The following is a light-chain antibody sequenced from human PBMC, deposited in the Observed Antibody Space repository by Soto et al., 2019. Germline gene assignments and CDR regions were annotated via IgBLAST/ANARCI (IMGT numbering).Light chain of an antibody. V-gene: IGLV3-27*01. Sequence: SYELTQPSSVSVSPGQTARITCSGDVLAKKYARWFQQKPGQAPVLVIYKDSERPSGIPERFSGSSSGTTVTLTISGAQVEDEADYYCYSAADNNCVFGGGTKLTVL. CDR2: KDS. CDR3: YSAADNNCV. CDR1: VLAKKY. J-gene: IGLJ3*02.